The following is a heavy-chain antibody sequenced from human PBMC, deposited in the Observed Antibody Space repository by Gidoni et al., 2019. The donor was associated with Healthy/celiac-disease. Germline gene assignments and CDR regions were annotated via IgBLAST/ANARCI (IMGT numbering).Heavy chain of an antibody. Sequence: QVQLVQSGAEVKKPGSSAKVSCKASGGTFSSDAISWVRQALGQGLEWMGGIIPSVGTANYEQKYQGRVTITADEATSTAYMELSSLRSEDTAVYYCARGDYYDSSGYYSDFDYWGQGTLVTVSS. CDR1: GGTFSSDA. V-gene: IGHV1-69*01. D-gene: IGHD3-22*01. CDR3: ARGDYYDSSGYYSDFDY. J-gene: IGHJ4*02. CDR2: IIPSVGTA.